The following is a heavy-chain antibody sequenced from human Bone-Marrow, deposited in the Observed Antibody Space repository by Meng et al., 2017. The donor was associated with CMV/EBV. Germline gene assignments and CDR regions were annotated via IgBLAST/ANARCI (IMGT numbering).Heavy chain of an antibody. Sequence: SVKVSCKASGGTFSSYAISWVRQAPGQGLEWMGGIIPILGIANYAQKFQGRVTMTTDTSTSTAYMELRSLRSDDTAVYYCARDPRRVPKNSTGYWGQGKLVNFAS. CDR2: IIPILGIA. V-gene: IGHV1-69*10. CDR1: GGTFSSYA. CDR3: ARDPRRVPKNSTGY. D-gene: IGHD4-11*01. J-gene: IGHJ4*02.